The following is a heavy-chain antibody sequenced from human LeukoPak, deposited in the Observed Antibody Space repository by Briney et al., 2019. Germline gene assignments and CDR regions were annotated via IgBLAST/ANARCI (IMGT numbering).Heavy chain of an antibody. Sequence: ASVKVSCKDSGYTFTSYAMHWVRQAPGQRLEWMGWINAGNGNTKYSQKFQGRVTITRDTSASTAYMELSSLRSEDTAVYYCARLTYYYDSSGYRPLYWYFDLWGRGPLVTVSS. CDR1: GYTFTSYA. CDR2: INAGNGNT. J-gene: IGHJ2*01. V-gene: IGHV1-3*01. D-gene: IGHD3-22*01. CDR3: ARLTYYYDSSGYRPLYWYFDL.